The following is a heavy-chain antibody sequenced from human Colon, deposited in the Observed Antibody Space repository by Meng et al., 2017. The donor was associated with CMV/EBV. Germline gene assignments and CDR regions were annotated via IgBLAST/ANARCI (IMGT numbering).Heavy chain of an antibody. V-gene: IGHV1-2*02. CDR1: GYTFTGYY. CDR3: ATVSSGYYLYFQH. D-gene: IGHD3-22*01. J-gene: IGHJ1*01. Sequence: QVALVQSGGEGKTPGASVKVSCKASGYTFTGYYMHWVRQSPGQGLEWMGWINPNSGGTNYAQKFQGRVTMTRDTSISTAYMELSRLRSDDTAVYYCATVSSGYYLYFQHWGQGTLVTVSS. CDR2: INPNSGGT.